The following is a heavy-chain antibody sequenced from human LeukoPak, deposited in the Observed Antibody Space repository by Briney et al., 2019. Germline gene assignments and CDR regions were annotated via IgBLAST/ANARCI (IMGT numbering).Heavy chain of an antibody. V-gene: IGHV3-23*01. CDR2: ISGSGGRI. CDR3: AKGPYGDYYFDY. Sequence: GGSLRLSCAASGFTFSSFAMSWVPQAPGRGLEWVSGISGSGGRIYYSDSVKGRFTISRDNSKNTLYLQMNSLRAEDTAVYYCAKGPYGDYYFDYWGQGTLVTVSS. J-gene: IGHJ4*02. CDR1: GFTFSSFA. D-gene: IGHD4-17*01.